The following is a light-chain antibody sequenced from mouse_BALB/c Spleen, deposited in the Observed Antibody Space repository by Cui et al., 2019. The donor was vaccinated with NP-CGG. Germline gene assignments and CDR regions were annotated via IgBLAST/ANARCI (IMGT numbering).Light chain of an antibody. V-gene: IGLV1*01. CDR3: ALWYSNHWV. Sequence: HAVVTQDSALTTSSGETVTLTCRSSTGAVTSSNYANWVQEKPDHLFTGLIGGTNNRAPGVPARFSGSLIGDKAALTIIGAQTEDEAIYFCALWYSNHWVFGGGTKLTVL. CDR2: GTN. J-gene: IGLJ1*01. CDR1: TGAVTSSNY.